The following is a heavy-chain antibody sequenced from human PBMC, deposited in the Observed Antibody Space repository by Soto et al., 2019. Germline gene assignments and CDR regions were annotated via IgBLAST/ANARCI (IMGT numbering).Heavy chain of an antibody. J-gene: IGHJ4*02. CDR3: ARDRHSRSYFFDY. Sequence: ASVKVSCKASGGTFSSYAISWVRQAPGQGLEWMGGIIPIFGTANYAQKFQGRVTITADESTSTAYMELSSLRSEDTAVYYCARDRHSRSYFFDYWGQGTLVTVSS. CDR1: GGTFSSYA. V-gene: IGHV1-69*13. CDR2: IIPIFGTA. D-gene: IGHD1-26*01.